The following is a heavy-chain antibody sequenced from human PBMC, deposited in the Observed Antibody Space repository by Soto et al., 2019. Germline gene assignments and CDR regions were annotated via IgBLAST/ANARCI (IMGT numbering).Heavy chain of an antibody. D-gene: IGHD5-18*01. CDR1: GGSFSGYY. J-gene: IGHJ4*02. CDR3: ARGLQLDY. CDR2: INHSGST. V-gene: IGHV4-34*01. Sequence: QVQLQQWGAGLLKPSETLSLTCAVYGGSFSGYYWSWIRQPPGKGLEWIGEINHSGSTNYNPSLKSRVTISVDTSKNQFSLKLSSVTAADTAMYYCARGLQLDYWGQGTLVTVSS.